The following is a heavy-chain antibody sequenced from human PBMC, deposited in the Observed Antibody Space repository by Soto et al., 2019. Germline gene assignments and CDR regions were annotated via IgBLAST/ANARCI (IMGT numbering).Heavy chain of an antibody. Sequence: GSVKVTCKASRYILTSYYFHWVRQAPGQGLEWMGIINPSGGSTNYAQKFQGRVTMTRDTSTTTFYMELRSMRSEDTAVYYGARDISFNFDYWGQGTLVTVSS. V-gene: IGHV1-46*01. CDR3: ARDISFNFDY. CDR2: INPSGGST. CDR1: RYILTSYY. J-gene: IGHJ4*02.